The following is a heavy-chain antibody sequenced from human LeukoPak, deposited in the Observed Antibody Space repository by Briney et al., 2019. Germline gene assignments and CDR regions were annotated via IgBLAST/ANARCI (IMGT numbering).Heavy chain of an antibody. CDR1: GFTFSGYY. CDR3: ARGLPIVVVLDY. J-gene: IGHJ4*02. Sequence: GSLRLSCAASGFTFSGYYWSWIRQPPGKGLEWIGEINHSGSTNYNPSLKSRVTISVDTSKNQFSLKLSSVTAADTAVYYCARGLPIVVVLDYWGQGTLVTVSS. V-gene: IGHV4-34*01. CDR2: INHSGST. D-gene: IGHD3-22*01.